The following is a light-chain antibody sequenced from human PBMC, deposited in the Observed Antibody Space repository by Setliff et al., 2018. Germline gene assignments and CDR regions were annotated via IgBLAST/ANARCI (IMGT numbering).Light chain of an antibody. CDR2: ENN. CDR3: GTWDTSLGAGV. V-gene: IGLV1-51*01. Sequence: QSALTQPPSVSAAPGQKVTISCSGSNSNIGNNYFSWYQNIPGTVPKLVIYENNKRPSGISHRFSGSKSGTSATLDITDLQTGDEADYYCGTWDTSLGAGVFGGGTQLTVL. J-gene: IGLJ3*02. CDR1: NSNIGNNY.